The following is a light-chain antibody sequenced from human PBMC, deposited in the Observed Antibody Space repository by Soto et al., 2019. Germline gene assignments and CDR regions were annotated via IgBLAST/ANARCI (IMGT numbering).Light chain of an antibody. V-gene: IGLV2-14*01. CDR2: EVS. J-gene: IGLJ1*01. Sequence: QSVLTQPASVSGSPGQSITISCTGTSSDVGGYNYVSWYQQHPGKAPKLMIYEVSDRPSAVSDRFSGSTSGNTASLTISGLQAEDEADYYCSSYTSSSTPDVFGTGTKATVL. CDR3: SSYTSSSTPDV. CDR1: SSDVGGYNY.